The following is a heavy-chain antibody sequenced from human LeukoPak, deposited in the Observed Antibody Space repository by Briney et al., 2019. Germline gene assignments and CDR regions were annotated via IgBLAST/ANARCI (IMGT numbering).Heavy chain of an antibody. CDR2: IKQDGSEK. V-gene: IGHV3-7*04. CDR3: AGVTRQPRANWFDP. CDR1: GFTFSSYW. D-gene: IGHD4-11*01. J-gene: IGHJ5*02. Sequence: QPGVSLRLFCAASGFTFSSYWMSWVRQAPGKGLEWVANIKQDGSEKYYVDSVKGRFTISRDNAKNSLYLQMNSLRAEDTAVYYCAGVTRQPRANWFDPWGQGTLVTVSS.